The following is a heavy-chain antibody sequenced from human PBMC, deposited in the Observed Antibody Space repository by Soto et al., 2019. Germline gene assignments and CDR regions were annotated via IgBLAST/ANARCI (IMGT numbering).Heavy chain of an antibody. CDR1: GYTLASYY. J-gene: IGHJ2*01. CDR2: INPSGGST. D-gene: IGHD1-26*01. V-gene: IGHV1-46*01. CDR3: AIVVGASVYCFFDL. Sequence: ASVKVSGSQYGYTLASYYIHWVRQGPGQGLEWMGMINPSGGSTSYAQKFQGRVTMTRDTSTSTVYMELSSLRSVDTAVYYWAIVVGASVYCFFDLRGRGTLATVSS.